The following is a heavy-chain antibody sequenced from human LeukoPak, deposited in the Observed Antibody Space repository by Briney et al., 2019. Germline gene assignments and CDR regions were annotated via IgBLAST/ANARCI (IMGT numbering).Heavy chain of an antibody. V-gene: IGHV4-34*01. J-gene: IGHJ1*01. Sequence: SETLSLTCAVSGVSFNDYYWSWVRQTPGKGLEWIGEINHSGYTNDSPSLKSRVTISVDTSKNQFSLKLSSVTAADTAVYYCARDRYYYDSSGYSSEYFQHWGQGTLVTVSS. D-gene: IGHD3-22*01. CDR1: GVSFNDYY. CDR3: ARDRYYYDSSGYSSEYFQH. CDR2: INHSGYT.